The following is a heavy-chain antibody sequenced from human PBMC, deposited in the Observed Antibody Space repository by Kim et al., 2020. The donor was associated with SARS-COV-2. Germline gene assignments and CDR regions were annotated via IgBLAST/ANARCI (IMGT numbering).Heavy chain of an antibody. CDR2: IIPIFGTA. J-gene: IGHJ4*02. D-gene: IGHD6-19*01. CDR3: ARSGSRAVAGSEG. V-gene: IGHV1-69*13. CDR1: GGTFSSSA. Sequence: SVKVSCKASGGTFSSSAINWVRQAPGQGLEWMGGIIPIFGTANYAQKFQGRVTITADESTSTAYMELSSLRSEDTAVYYCARSGSRAVAGSEGWGQGTLVTVSS.